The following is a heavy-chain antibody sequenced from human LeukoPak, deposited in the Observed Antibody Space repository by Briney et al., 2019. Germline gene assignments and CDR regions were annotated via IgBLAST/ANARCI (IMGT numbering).Heavy chain of an antibody. CDR3: ARDRGDQWELLFDY. Sequence: ASVKVSCKASGYTFTGYYMHWVRQAPGQGLEWMGWTNPNSGGTNYAQKFQGRVTMTRDTSISTAYMELSRLRSDDTAVYYCARDRGDQWELLFDYWGQGTLVTVSS. CDR2: TNPNSGGT. V-gene: IGHV1-2*02. CDR1: GYTFTGYY. J-gene: IGHJ4*02. D-gene: IGHD1-26*01.